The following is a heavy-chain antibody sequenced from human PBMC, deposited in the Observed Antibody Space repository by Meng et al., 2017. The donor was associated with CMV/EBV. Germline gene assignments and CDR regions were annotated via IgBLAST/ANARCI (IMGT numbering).Heavy chain of an antibody. Sequence: VQLTGSGPGRVKHSETLSLTCTVSGGSISSYYWSWIRQPAGKGLEWIGRIYTSGSTNYNPSLKSRVTMSVDTSKNQFSLKLSSVTAADTAVYYCAREMPIAAAGCFDYWGQGTLVTVSS. CDR3: AREMPIAAAGCFDY. CDR2: IYTSGST. D-gene: IGHD6-13*01. J-gene: IGHJ4*02. V-gene: IGHV4-4*07. CDR1: GGSISSYY.